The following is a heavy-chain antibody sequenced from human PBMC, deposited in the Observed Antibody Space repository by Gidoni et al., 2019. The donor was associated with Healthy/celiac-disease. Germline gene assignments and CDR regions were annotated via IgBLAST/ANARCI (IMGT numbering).Heavy chain of an antibody. CDR3: ARDTSGAESLYYYGMDV. Sequence: WMGWINPNSGGTNYAQKFQGRVTMTRDTSISTAYMELSRLRSDDTAVYYCARDTSGAESLYYYGMDVWGQGTTVTVSS. J-gene: IGHJ6*02. V-gene: IGHV1-2*02. D-gene: IGHD1-26*01. CDR2: INPNSGGT.